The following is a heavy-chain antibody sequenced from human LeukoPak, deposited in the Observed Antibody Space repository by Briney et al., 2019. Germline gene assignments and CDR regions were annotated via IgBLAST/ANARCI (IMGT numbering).Heavy chain of an antibody. CDR3: ARFTTVTDAFDI. V-gene: IGHV3-21*01. CDR1: GFTFSSYA. D-gene: IGHD4-17*01. CDR2: ISSGSSFM. J-gene: IGHJ3*02. Sequence: GGSLRLSCAAFGFTFSSYAMSWVRQAPGKGLEWVSSISSGSSFMYYADSVKGRFTISRDNAKNSLYLQMNSLRAEDTAVYYCARFTTVTDAFDIWGQGTMVTVSS.